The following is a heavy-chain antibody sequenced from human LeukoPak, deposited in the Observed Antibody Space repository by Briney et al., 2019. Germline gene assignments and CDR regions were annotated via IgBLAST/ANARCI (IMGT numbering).Heavy chain of an antibody. V-gene: IGHV4-39*01. D-gene: IGHD5-18*01. CDR1: GGSISSSSYY. CDR3: ARLNSYGLL. Sequence: PSETLSLTCTVSGGSISSSSYYWGWLRQPPGKGLEWIGSIYYSGSTYYNPSLKSRVTISVDTSKNQFSLKLSSVTAADTAVYYCARLNSYGLLWGQGTLVTVSS. J-gene: IGHJ4*02. CDR2: IYYSGST.